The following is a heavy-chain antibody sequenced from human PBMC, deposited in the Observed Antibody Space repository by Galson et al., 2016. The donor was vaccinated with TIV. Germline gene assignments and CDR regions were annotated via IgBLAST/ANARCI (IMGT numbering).Heavy chain of an antibody. D-gene: IGHD2-21*01. J-gene: IGHJ5*02. Sequence: SVKVSCKASGYRFVDYYMNWVRQAPGRGLEWMGWINLNSGGTVYAQKFQGRVTMTRDTSVRTAYMELSRLMSDDTAVYYCARAAYCDPERCYHWFDPWGPGTLVTVSS. V-gene: IGHV1-2*02. CDR2: INLNSGGT. CDR1: GYRFVDYY. CDR3: ARAAYCDPERCYHWFDP.